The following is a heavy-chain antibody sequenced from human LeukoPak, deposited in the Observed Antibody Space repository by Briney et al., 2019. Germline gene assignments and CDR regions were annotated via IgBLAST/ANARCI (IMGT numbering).Heavy chain of an antibody. Sequence: PGGSLRLSCAASGFTFSSYAMSWVRQAPGKGLEWVSAISGSGGSTYYADSVKGRFTISRDNSKNTLYLQMNSLRAEDTAVYYCARDQTGVVRVLQSYGMDVWGQGTTVTVSS. CDR2: ISGSGGST. J-gene: IGHJ6*02. V-gene: IGHV3-23*01. CDR3: ARDQTGVVRVLQSYGMDV. CDR1: GFTFSSYA. D-gene: IGHD3-10*01.